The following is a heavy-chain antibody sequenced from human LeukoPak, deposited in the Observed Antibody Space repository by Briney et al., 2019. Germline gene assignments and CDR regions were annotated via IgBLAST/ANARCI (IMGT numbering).Heavy chain of an antibody. CDR2: INHSGST. Sequence: SETLSLTCAVYGGSFSGYYWSWIRQPPGKGLEWIGEINHSGSTNYNPSLKSRVTISVDTSKNQFSLKLSSVTAADTAVYYYASYRKNYYGSGSYHDYWGQGTLVTVSS. CDR3: ASYRKNYYGSGSYHDY. D-gene: IGHD3-10*01. CDR1: GGSFSGYY. V-gene: IGHV4-34*01. J-gene: IGHJ4*02.